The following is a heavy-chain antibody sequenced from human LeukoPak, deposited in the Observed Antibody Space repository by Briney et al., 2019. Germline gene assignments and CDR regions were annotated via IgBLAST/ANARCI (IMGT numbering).Heavy chain of an antibody. V-gene: IGHV4-59*08. CDR3: ARYISSGNDY. D-gene: IGHD6-13*01. CDR2: IPYSGRT. CDR1: GGSISPYY. J-gene: IGHJ4*02. Sequence: SETLSLTCTVSGGSISPYYWSWIRQPPGRGLEWIAFIPYSGRTNSNPSLKSRVTLSVDTSKNQFSLKLISVTAADTAVYYCARYISSGNDYWGQGSLVIVSS.